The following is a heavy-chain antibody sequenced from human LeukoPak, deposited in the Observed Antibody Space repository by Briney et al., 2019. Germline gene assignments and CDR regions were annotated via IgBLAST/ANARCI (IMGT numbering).Heavy chain of an antibody. CDR1: GGSISSSSYY. CDR3: ARWELLPAWFDP. Sequence: SETLSLTCTVSGGSISSSSYYWGWIRQPPGKGLEWIVYIYYSGSTNYNPSLKSRVTISVDTSKNQFSLKLSSVTAADTAVYYCARWELLPAWFDPWGQGTLVTVSS. D-gene: IGHD1-26*01. V-gene: IGHV4-39*07. J-gene: IGHJ5*02. CDR2: IYYSGST.